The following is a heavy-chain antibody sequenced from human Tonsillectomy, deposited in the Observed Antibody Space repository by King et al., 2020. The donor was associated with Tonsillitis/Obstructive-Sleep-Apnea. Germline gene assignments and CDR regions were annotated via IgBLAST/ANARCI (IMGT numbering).Heavy chain of an antibody. V-gene: IGHV3-33*01. Sequence: QLVQSGGGVVQPGRSLRLSCAASGFPFSSYGMHWVRQAPGKGLEWVAVIWFDGRNKYYADPVKGRFTISRDNSKNTLYLQMNSLRAEDTAVYYCARAMELGDAFDIWGQGTMVTVSS. D-gene: IGHD1-7*01. CDR2: IWFDGRNK. CDR1: GFPFSSYG. J-gene: IGHJ3*02. CDR3: ARAMELGDAFDI.